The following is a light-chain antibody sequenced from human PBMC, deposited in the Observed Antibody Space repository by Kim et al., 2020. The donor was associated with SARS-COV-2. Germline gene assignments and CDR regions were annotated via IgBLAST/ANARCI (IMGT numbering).Light chain of an antibody. V-gene: IGLV1-44*01. J-gene: IGLJ2*01. CDR3: AAWDDSLNGL. Sequence: PGQRVTLSCSGSSSNIGINTVNWYQQLPGTAPKLLIYSNYQRPSGVPDRFSGSKSGTSASLAISGLQSEDEADYYCAAWDDSLNGLFGGGTQLTVL. CDR1: SSNIGINT. CDR2: SNY.